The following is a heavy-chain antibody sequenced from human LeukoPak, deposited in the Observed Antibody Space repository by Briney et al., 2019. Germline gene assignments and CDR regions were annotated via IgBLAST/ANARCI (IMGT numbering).Heavy chain of an antibody. J-gene: IGHJ4*02. CDR3: AREGYGSGTYLDY. CDR2: IKPNSGAT. Sequence: ASVKVSCKASGYTFTVQYMHWVRQAPGQGLEWIGLIKPNSGATSYAQQYQGRVTMTRDTSINTAYMDLSSLTSDDTAVYYCAREGYGSGTYLDYWGQGTLVTVSS. D-gene: IGHD3-10*01. CDR1: GYTFTVQY. V-gene: IGHV1-2*02.